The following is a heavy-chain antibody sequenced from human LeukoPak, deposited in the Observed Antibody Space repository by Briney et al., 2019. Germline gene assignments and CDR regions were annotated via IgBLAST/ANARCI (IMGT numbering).Heavy chain of an antibody. CDR1: GFTVSSNY. CDR3: ARGLGYCSSTSCYYSYFDY. V-gene: IGHV3-53*01. D-gene: IGHD2-2*01. J-gene: IGHJ4*02. Sequence: GGSLRLSCAASGFTVSSNYMSWVRQAPGKGLEWVSVIYRGGSTYYADSVKGRFTISRDNSKNTLYLQMNSLRAEDTAVYYCARGLGYCSSTSCYYSYFDYWGQGTLVTVSS. CDR2: IYRGGST.